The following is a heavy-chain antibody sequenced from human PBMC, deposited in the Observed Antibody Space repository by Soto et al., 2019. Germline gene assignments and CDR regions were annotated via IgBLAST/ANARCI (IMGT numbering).Heavy chain of an antibody. CDR2: INHRGSA. Sequence: PSETLSLTCGVYGGSFSNYHWSWIRQPPGKGLEWIGEINHRGSANYNPSLKSRVTISVDTSNNQVSLKLSSMTAADTAVYYCARDGYYYGSFDYWGQGTLVTVSS. D-gene: IGHD5-18*01. V-gene: IGHV4-34*01. CDR1: GGSFSNYH. CDR3: ARDGYYYGSFDY. J-gene: IGHJ4*02.